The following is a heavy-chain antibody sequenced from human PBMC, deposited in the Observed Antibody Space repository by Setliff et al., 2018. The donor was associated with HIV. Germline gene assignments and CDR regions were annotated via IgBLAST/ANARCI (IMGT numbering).Heavy chain of an antibody. CDR2: ITGGGDKI. CDR1: GFIFSNYG. CDR3: AKVRPRQLVSAKPPYFFDY. D-gene: IGHD6-13*01. Sequence: PGGSLRLSCAASGFIFSNYGMTWVRQSPGKGLQWLTAITGGGDKIDYINSVKGRFTISRDNSKNMLYLEMTSLRAEDTAVYYCAKVRPRQLVSAKPPYFFDYWGQGTLVTVSS. J-gene: IGHJ4*02. V-gene: IGHV3-23*01.